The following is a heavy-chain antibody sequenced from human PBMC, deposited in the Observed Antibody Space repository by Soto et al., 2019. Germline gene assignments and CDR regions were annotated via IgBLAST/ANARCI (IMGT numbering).Heavy chain of an antibody. J-gene: IGHJ4*02. V-gene: IGHV3-7*03. D-gene: IGHD3-10*01. CDR2: INNDGSET. Sequence: EVHLAESGGGLVQPGGSLRLSCVASGFTFANYWMTWVRQAPGEEPERVANINNDGSETYYVDSVKGRFIISRDNTKNSLYLQMNSLRADDTAVFYCTRDRGWQTFDYWGQGTLVTVSS. CDR3: TRDRGWQTFDY. CDR1: GFTFANYW.